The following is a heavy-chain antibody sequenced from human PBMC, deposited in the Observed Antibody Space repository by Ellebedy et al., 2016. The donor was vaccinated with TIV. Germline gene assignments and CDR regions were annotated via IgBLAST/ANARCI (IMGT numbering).Heavy chain of an antibody. Sequence: ASAKVSCKASGYTFTKYYMHWVRQAPGQGLEWMGMINPSGGSTSYAQKFQGRVTMTRDTSTSTVYMELSSLRSEDTAVYYCTCLQLGIADYFDYWGQGALVTVSS. CDR2: INPSGGST. CDR1: GYTFTKYY. J-gene: IGHJ4*02. V-gene: IGHV1-46*01. CDR3: TCLQLGIADYFDY. D-gene: IGHD6-13*01.